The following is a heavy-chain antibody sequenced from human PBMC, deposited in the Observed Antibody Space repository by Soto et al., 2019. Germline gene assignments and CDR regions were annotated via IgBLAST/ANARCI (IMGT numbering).Heavy chain of an antibody. J-gene: IGHJ4*02. CDR2: ISAYNGNT. D-gene: IGHD2-2*01. Sequence: ASVKVSCKASGYTFTSYGISWVRQAPGQGLEWMGWISAYNGNTNYAQKLQGRVTMTTDTSTSTAYMELRSLRSDDTAVYYCSSTSCPTCLDYWGQGTLVTVSS. V-gene: IGHV1-18*01. CDR3: SSTSCPTCLDY. CDR1: GYTFTSYG.